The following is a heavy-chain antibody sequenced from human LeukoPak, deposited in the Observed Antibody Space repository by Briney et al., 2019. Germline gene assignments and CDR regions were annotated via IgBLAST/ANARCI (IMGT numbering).Heavy chain of an antibody. Sequence: KFQGRVTITRDTSASTAYMELSSLRSEDTAVYYCARVAAAATGYGMDVWGQGTTVTVSS. J-gene: IGHJ6*02. CDR3: ARVAAAATGYGMDV. V-gene: IGHV1-3*01. D-gene: IGHD6-13*01.